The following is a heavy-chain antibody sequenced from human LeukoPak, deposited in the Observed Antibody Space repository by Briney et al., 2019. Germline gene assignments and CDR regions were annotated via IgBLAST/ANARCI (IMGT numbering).Heavy chain of an antibody. J-gene: IGHJ4*02. CDR3: TTEFLPAATSDY. CDR2: IKSKTDGGTT. CDR1: GFTFSNAW. Sequence: GGSLRLSCAASGFTFSNAWMNWVRQAPGKGREWGGRIKSKTDGGTTDYPAPVKGRFTISRDDSKTTLYLQMNSLKTEHTAVYYCTTEFLPAATSDYWGQGTLVTVSS. V-gene: IGHV3-15*07. D-gene: IGHD2-2*01.